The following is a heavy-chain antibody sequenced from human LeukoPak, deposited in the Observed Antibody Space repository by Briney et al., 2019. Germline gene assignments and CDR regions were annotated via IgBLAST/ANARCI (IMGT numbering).Heavy chain of an antibody. Sequence: PGGSLRLSCAASVFRFNGYWMTWVRQAPWKGLEWVANIKGDGSETSYVTSVRGRFTISRDNAKNSLYLQMNNLRVEDTAVYYCAREEVKSFDNWGQGTLVTVSS. CDR2: IKGDGSET. CDR3: AREEVKSFDN. V-gene: IGHV3-7*03. CDR1: VFRFNGYW. J-gene: IGHJ4*02.